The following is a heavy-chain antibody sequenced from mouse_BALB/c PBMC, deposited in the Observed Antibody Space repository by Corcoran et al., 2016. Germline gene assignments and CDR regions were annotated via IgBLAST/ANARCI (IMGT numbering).Heavy chain of an antibody. D-gene: IGHD2-1*01. Sequence: EVQLQQSGAELVKPGASVKLSCTASGFNIKDTYMHWVKQRPEQGLEWIGRIDPANGNTKYDPKFQGKATITADTSSNTAYLQLSSLTSEDTAVYYGARLWEGNYGDYWGQGTTLTVSS. CDR3: ARLWEGNYGDY. J-gene: IGHJ2*01. CDR2: IDPANGNT. CDR1: GFNIKDTY. V-gene: IGHV14-3*02.